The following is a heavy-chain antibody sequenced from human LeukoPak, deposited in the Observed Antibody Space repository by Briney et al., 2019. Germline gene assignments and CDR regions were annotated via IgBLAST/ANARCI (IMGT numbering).Heavy chain of an antibody. CDR1: GGSISSSNW. Sequence: PSETLSLTCAVSGGSISSSNWWSWVRPPPGKGLEWIGEIYHSGSTNYNPSLKSRVTISVDKSKNQIYLKLSSVTAADTAVYYCARDKFPLVGATGDDAFDIWGQGTMVSVSS. V-gene: IGHV4-4*02. CDR2: IYHSGST. CDR3: ARDKFPLVGATGDDAFDI. D-gene: IGHD1-26*01. J-gene: IGHJ3*02.